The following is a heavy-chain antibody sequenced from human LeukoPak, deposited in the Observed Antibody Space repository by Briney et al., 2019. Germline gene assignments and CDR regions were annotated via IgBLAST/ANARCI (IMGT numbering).Heavy chain of an antibody. CDR3: ARDIGMITGTTDYYFDY. D-gene: IGHD1-7*01. CDR2: ISAYSGNT. V-gene: IGHV1-18*01. CDR1: GYTFTSYG. Sequence: ASVKVSCKASGYTFTSYGISWVRQAPGQGLEWMGWISAYSGNTNYAQKLQGRVTMTTDTSTSTAYMELRSLRSDDTAVYYCARDIGMITGTTDYYFDYWGQGTLVTVSS. J-gene: IGHJ4*02.